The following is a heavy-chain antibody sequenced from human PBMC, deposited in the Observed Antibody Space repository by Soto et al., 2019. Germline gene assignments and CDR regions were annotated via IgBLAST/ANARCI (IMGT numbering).Heavy chain of an antibody. D-gene: IGHD3-10*01. J-gene: IGHJ4*02. CDR2: INHSGST. CDR3: ARVFNYYGSGSPDY. CDR1: GGSFSGYY. V-gene: IGHV4-34*01. Sequence: QVQLQQWGAGLLKPSETLSLTCAVYGGSFSGYYWSWIRQPPGKGLEWIGEINHSGSTNYNPSLKSRVTLSVDTSKNQFSLKLSSVTAADTAVYYCARVFNYYGSGSPDYWGQGTLVTVSS.